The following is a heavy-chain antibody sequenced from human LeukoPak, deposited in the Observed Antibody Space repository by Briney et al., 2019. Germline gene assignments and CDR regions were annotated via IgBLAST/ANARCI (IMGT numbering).Heavy chain of an antibody. CDR3: ARGNTIFGVVIMGEAFDI. Sequence: SETLSLTCTVSGGSISSYYWSWIRQPPGKGLEWIGYIYYSGSTNYNPSLKSRVTISVDTSKNQFSLKLSSVTAADTAVYYCARGNTIFGVVIMGEAFDIWGQGTMVTVSS. CDR1: GGSISSYY. CDR2: IYYSGST. V-gene: IGHV4-59*01. J-gene: IGHJ3*02. D-gene: IGHD3-3*01.